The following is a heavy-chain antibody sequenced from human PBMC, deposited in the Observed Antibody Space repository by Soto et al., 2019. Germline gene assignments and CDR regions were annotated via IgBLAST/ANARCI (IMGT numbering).Heavy chain of an antibody. Sequence: SETLSLTCTVSGGSISSYYWSWIRQPPGKGLEWIGYIYYSGSTNYNPSLKSRVTISVDTSKNQFSLKLSSVTAADTAVYYCARGDVVVVDPAFDIWGQGTMVTVSS. CDR3: ARGDVVVVDPAFDI. D-gene: IGHD2-15*01. CDR2: IYYSGST. CDR1: GGSISSYY. J-gene: IGHJ3*02. V-gene: IGHV4-59*12.